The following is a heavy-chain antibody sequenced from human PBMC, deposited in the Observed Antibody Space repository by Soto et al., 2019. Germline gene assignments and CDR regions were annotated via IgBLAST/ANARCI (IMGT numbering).Heavy chain of an antibody. V-gene: IGHV3-73*01. CDR1: GFTFSGSA. D-gene: IGHD3-22*01. CDR2: IRSKGDNYAT. Sequence: EVQLVESGGGLVQPGGSLKLSCAASGFTFSGSAMHWVRQASGKGLEWVGRIRSKGDNYATSYAASVKGRFTISRDDSKNTAEPQMDSLKTDDTAVYYCTERGKYDNRVFDYWSQGTLVTVSS. CDR3: TERGKYDNRVFDY. J-gene: IGHJ4*02.